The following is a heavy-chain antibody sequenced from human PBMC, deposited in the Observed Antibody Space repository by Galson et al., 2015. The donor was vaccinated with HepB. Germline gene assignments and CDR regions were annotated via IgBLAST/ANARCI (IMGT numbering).Heavy chain of an antibody. D-gene: IGHD3-3*01. CDR2: IKQDGSEK. V-gene: IGHV3-7*03. CDR1: GFTFSSYW. CDR3: ARDRSKYDFWSGYHDY. J-gene: IGHJ4*02. Sequence: SLRLSCAASGFTFSSYWMSWVRQAPGKGLEWVANIKQDGSEKYYVDSVKGRFTISRDNAKNSLYLHMNSLRAEDTAVYYCARDRSKYDFWSGYHDYWGQGTLVTVSS.